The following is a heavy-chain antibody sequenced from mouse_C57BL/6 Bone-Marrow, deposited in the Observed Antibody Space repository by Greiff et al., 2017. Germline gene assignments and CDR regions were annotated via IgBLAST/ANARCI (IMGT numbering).Heavy chain of an antibody. D-gene: IGHD4-1*01. CDR3: LTGTYFDV. CDR1: GYSFTGYY. V-gene: IGHV1-42*01. CDR2: INPSTGGT. J-gene: IGHJ1*03. Sequence: VQLKQSGPELVKPGASVKISCKASGYSFTGYYMNWVKQSPEKSLEWIGEINPSTGGTTYNQKFKAKATLTVDKSSSTAYMQLKSLTSEDSAVYYCLTGTYFDVWGTGTTVTVSS.